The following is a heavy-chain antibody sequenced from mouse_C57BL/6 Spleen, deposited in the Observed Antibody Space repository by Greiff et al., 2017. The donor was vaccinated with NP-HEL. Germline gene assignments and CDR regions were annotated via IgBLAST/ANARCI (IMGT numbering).Heavy chain of an antibody. D-gene: IGHD1-1*01. J-gene: IGHJ4*01. Sequence: QVQLQQSGAELVRPGTSVKLSCKASGYTFTSYWMHWVKQRPGQGLEWIGVIDPSDSYTNYNQKFKGKATLTVDTSSSTAYMQLSSLTSEDSAVYYCARGIYYGSPYAMDYWGQGTSVTVSS. CDR2: IDPSDSYT. V-gene: IGHV1-59*01. CDR3: ARGIYYGSPYAMDY. CDR1: GYTFTSYW.